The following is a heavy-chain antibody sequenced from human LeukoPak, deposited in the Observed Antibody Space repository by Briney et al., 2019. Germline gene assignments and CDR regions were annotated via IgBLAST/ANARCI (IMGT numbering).Heavy chain of an antibody. Sequence: GRSLRLSCAASGFTFDDYAMHWVRQAPGKGLEWVSGISWNSGSIGYADSVKGRFTISRDNAKNSLYLQMNSLRAEDTDLYYCAKDTGIVLAGTGGYYFDYWGQGTLVTVSS. D-gene: IGHD6-19*01. J-gene: IGHJ4*02. CDR1: GFTFDDYA. V-gene: IGHV3-9*01. CDR3: AKDTGIVLAGTGGYYFDY. CDR2: ISWNSGSI.